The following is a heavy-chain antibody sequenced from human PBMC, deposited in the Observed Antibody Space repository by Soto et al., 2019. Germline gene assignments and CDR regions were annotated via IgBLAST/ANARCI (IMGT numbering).Heavy chain of an antibody. CDR1: GDSIKHYY. CDR3: AKYRRTEEEGFTLDS. CDR2: IYYTGST. V-gene: IGHV4-59*01. J-gene: IGHJ4*02. D-gene: IGHD2-2*01. Sequence: SETLSLTCTVSGDSIKHYYWSWIRQPPGKRLEWIGYIYYTGSTTYNPSLESRVTMSVDTSKNQFSLKLSSVNAADTAVYYCAKYRRTEEEGFTLDSWGQGTLVTVSS.